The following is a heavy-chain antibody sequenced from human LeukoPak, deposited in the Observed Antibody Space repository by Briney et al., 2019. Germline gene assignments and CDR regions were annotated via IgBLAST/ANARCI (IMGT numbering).Heavy chain of an antibody. CDR3: ATNPHYYDSSGPFH. D-gene: IGHD3-22*01. CDR2: ISGSGGST. J-gene: IGHJ4*02. CDR1: GFTFSSYA. V-gene: IGHV3-23*01. Sequence: GRSLRLSCAASGFTFSSYAMSWVRQAPGKGLEWVSAISGSGGSTYYADSVKGRFTISRDNSKNTLYLQMNSLRAEDTAVYYCATNPHYYDSSGPFHWGQGTLVTVSS.